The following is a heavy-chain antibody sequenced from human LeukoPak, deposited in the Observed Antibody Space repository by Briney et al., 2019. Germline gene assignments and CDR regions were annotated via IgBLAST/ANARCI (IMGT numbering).Heavy chain of an antibody. CDR1: GGSISSCY. Sequence: SETLSLTCTVSGGSISSCYWSWIRQPAGKGLEWIGRIYTSGSTNYNPSLKSRVTMSVDTSKNQFSLKLSSVTAADTAVYYCAREEEQWLVLGDYYYYYYMDVWGKGTTVTISS. J-gene: IGHJ6*03. D-gene: IGHD6-19*01. CDR3: AREEEQWLVLGDYYYYYYMDV. V-gene: IGHV4-4*07. CDR2: IYTSGST.